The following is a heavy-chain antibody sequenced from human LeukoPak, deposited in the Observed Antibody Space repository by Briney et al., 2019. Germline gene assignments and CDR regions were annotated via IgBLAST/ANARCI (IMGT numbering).Heavy chain of an antibody. CDR1: GGSISSYY. V-gene: IGHV4-59*01. CDR3: ARGRGYSYGYDYYYGMDV. J-gene: IGHJ6*02. CDR2: IYYSGST. Sequence: SETLSLTCTVSGGSISSYYWSWIRQPPGKGLEWIGYIYYSGSTNYNPSPKSRVTISVDTSKNQFSLKLSSVTAADTAVHYCARGRGYSYGYDYYYGMDVWGQGTTVTVSS. D-gene: IGHD5-18*01.